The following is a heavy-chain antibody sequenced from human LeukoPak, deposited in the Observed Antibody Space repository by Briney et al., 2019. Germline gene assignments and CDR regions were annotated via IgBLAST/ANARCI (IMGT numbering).Heavy chain of an antibody. CDR2: VYYSGSG. Sequence: GSLRLSCAASGSTFSSYWMSWVRQPPGKGLEWIGEVYYSGSGNYNMSFKSRVTISVDKSKNQFSLKLTSVTAADTAVYYCARYAERKYGMDVWGQGTTVIVSS. CDR3: ARYAERKYGMDV. CDR1: GSTFSSYW. J-gene: IGHJ6*02. V-gene: IGHV4-4*02.